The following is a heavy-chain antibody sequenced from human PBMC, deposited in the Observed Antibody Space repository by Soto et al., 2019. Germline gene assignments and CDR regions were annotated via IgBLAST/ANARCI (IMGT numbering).Heavy chain of an antibody. J-gene: IGHJ4*02. Sequence: EVQLVESGGGLVKPGGSLRLSCAASGFTFSNAWMSCVRQAPGKGLEWVGRIKSKTDGGTTDYAAPVKGRFTISRDDSKNTLYLQMNSLKTEDTAVYYCTTDGGSYSGYDSRGDYWGQGTLVTVSS. CDR2: IKSKTDGGTT. CDR3: TTDGGSYSGYDSRGDY. V-gene: IGHV3-15*01. D-gene: IGHD5-12*01. CDR1: GFTFSNAW.